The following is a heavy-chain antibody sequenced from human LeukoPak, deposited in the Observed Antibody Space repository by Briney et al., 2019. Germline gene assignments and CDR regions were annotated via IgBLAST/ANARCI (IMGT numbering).Heavy chain of an antibody. CDR1: GGSFRSSSYY. CDR2: IYYSGST. V-gene: IGHV4-39*02. CDR3: AREHSGYHFDY. D-gene: IGHD3-22*01. Sequence: ASETLSLTCTVSGGSFRSSSYYWGWIRQTPGKGLEWIGCIYYSGSTYYNPSLKSRVTISVDTSKNQFSLKLSSVTAADTAVYYCAREHSGYHFDYWGQGTLVTVSS. J-gene: IGHJ4*02.